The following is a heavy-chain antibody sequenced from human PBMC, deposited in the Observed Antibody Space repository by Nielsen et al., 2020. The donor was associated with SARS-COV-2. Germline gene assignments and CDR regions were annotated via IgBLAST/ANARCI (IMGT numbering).Heavy chain of an antibody. V-gene: IGHV3-53*01. D-gene: IGHD6-6*01. J-gene: IGHJ3*02. CDR3: ARVEYSTSSGAFDI. CDR2: IYTGGNT. CDR1: GLTVSNNY. Sequence: GGSLRLSCAASGLTVSNNYMTWVRQAPGKGLEWVSVIYTGGNTNYADSVTGRFTISRDNSKNTLDLHMNSLRADDTAVYFCARVEYSTSSGAFDIWGQGTVVTVSS.